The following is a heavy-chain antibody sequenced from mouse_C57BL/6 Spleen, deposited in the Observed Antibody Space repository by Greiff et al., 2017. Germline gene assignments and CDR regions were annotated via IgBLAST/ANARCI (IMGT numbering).Heavy chain of an antibody. Sequence: LMESGAELVRPGSSVKLSCKDSYFAFMASAMHWVKQRPGPGLEWIGSFTMYSDATEYSETFKGKATLTANPSSSTAYMELSSLTSEDSAVYYCARTRNYGQRGAMDYWGQGTSVTVSS. CDR1: YFAFMASA. D-gene: IGHD1-1*01. CDR3: ARTRNYGQRGAMDY. J-gene: IGHJ4*01. CDR2: FTMYSDAT. V-gene: IGHV1-49*01.